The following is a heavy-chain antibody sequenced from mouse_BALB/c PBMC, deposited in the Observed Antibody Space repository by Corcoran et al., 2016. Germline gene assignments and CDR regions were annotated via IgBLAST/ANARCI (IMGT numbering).Heavy chain of an antibody. V-gene: IGHV14-3*02. Sequence: EVQLQQSGAEHVKPRASVKLSCTASGFNIQDTYMPWVKQRPEQGLEWIGRIYPTNGNTKYDTKFQGNATITANTSSNTAYLQLSSLTSEDTAVYYCANGDWYFDVWGAGTTVTVS. J-gene: IGHJ1*01. CDR3: ANGDWYFDV. CDR1: GFNIQDTY. CDR2: IYPTNGNT.